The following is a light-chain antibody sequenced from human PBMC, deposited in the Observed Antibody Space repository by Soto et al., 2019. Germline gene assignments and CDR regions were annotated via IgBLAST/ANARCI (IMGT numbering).Light chain of an antibody. Sequence: IQRTQSPSTLSASLGDRVTITCRASQTINSWLAWSQQRPGKPPNLRSNNASTLASGVPSRFRGSGAGTEFTLTINSLKPDDFATYYCQQYHIYSGTFGQGTKVDIK. V-gene: IGKV1-5*03. CDR3: QQYHIYSGT. CDR2: NAS. J-gene: IGKJ1*01. CDR1: QTINSW.